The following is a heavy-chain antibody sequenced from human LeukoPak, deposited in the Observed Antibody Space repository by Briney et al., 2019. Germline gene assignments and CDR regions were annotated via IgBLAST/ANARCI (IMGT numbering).Heavy chain of an antibody. CDR1: GGSISSYY. CDR2: INHSGST. D-gene: IGHD3-3*01. V-gene: IGHV4-34*01. Sequence: PSETLSLTCTVSGGSISSYYWSWIRQPPGKGLEWIGEINHSGSTNYNPSLKSRVTISVDTSKNQFSLKLSSVTAADTAVYYCARASPENDFFDYWGQGTLVTVSS. CDR3: ARASPENDFFDY. J-gene: IGHJ4*02.